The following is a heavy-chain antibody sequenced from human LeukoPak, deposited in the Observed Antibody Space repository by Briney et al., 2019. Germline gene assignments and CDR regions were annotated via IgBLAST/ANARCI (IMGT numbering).Heavy chain of an antibody. CDR3: ARLKLLWFGELPRSDAFDI. Sequence: SETLSLTCTVSGGSISSYYGSWIRQPAGKGLEWIGRIYTSGSTNYNPSLKSRVTMSVDTSKNQFSLKLSSVTAADTAVYYCARLKLLWFGELPRSDAFDIWGQGTMVTVSS. V-gene: IGHV4-4*07. D-gene: IGHD3-10*01. J-gene: IGHJ3*02. CDR2: IYTSGST. CDR1: GGSISSYY.